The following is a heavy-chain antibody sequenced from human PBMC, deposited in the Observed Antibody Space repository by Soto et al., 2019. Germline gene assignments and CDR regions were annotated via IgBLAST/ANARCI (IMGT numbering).Heavy chain of an antibody. V-gene: IGHV4-31*03. D-gene: IGHD3-22*01. Sequence: SETLSLTCTVSGGSISSGGYYWSWIRQHPGKGLEWIGYIYYSGSTYYNSSLKSRVTISVDTSKNQFSLKLSSVTAADTAVYYCARHYDSSGYYPNGSRMDAWGQGTTVTVSS. CDR3: ARHYDSSGYYPNGSRMDA. CDR1: GGSISSGGYY. J-gene: IGHJ6*02. CDR2: IYYSGST.